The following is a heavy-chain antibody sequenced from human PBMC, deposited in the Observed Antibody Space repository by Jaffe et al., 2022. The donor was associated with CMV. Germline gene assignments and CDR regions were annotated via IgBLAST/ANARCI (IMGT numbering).Heavy chain of an antibody. CDR2: IWYDGSNK. D-gene: IGHD5-12*01. CDR3: ARDQGMEMATIYSSFDY. CDR1: GFTFSSYG. J-gene: IGHJ4*02. V-gene: IGHV3-33*01. Sequence: QVQLVESGGGVVQPGRSLRLSCAASGFTFSSYGMHWVRQAPGKGLEWVAVIWYDGSNKYYADSVKGRFTISRDNSKNTLYLQMNSLRAEDTAVYYCARDQGMEMATIYSSFDYWGQGTLVTVSS.